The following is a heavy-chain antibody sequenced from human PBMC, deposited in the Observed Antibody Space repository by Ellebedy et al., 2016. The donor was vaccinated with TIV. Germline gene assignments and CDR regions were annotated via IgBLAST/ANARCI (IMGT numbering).Heavy chain of an antibody. CDR1: GDSVSSNSAG. V-gene: IGHV6-1*01. CDR3: ERGKWDHGMDV. CDR2: TYYGTKWSN. Sequence: MPSETLSLTCAISGDSVSSNSAGWNWIRQSPSRGREWLGRTYYGTKWSNDYAVSVRSRIIINPDTSKNQFSLQLNSVTPEDTAVYYCERGKWDHGMDVWGHGTTVTVSS. J-gene: IGHJ6*02. D-gene: IGHD1-26*01.